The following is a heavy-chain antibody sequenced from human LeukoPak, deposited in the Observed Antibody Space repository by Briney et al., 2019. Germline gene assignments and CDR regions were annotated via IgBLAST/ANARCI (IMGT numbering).Heavy chain of an antibody. CDR3: AKDLGWWVTADY. Sequence: PGGSLRLPCTASGFPFSGNAMSWVRQVPGRALEWVSGVGSDEKTHYADFVRGRFNISRDNAKNTVFLQMTSLTVEDAAVYYCAKDLGWWVTADYWGQGVLVTVSS. D-gene: IGHD2-21*02. V-gene: IGHV3-23*01. J-gene: IGHJ4*02. CDR1: GFPFSGNA. CDR2: VGSDEKT.